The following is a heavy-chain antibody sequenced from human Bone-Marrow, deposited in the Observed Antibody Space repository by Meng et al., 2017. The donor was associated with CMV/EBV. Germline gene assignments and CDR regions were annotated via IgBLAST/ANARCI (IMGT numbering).Heavy chain of an antibody. V-gene: IGHV3-21*01. CDR1: GFTFSSYS. Sequence: GGSLRLSCAASGFTFSSYSMTWVRQAPGKGLEWVSFIGSSSSYIYSADSVKGRFTISRDNSKNTLYLQMNSLRAEDTAVYYCAKRTERWLHLDYWGQGTLVTVSS. D-gene: IGHD5-24*01. CDR2: IGSSSSYI. CDR3: AKRTERWLHLDY. J-gene: IGHJ4*02.